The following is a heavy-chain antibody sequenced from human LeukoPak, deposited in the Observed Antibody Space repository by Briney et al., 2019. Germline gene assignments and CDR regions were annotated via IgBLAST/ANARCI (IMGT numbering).Heavy chain of an antibody. V-gene: IGHV3-53*01. CDR2: IYSGGST. J-gene: IGHJ4*02. Sequence: EGSLRLSCAASGFTVSSNYMSWVRQAPGKGLEWVSVIYSGGSTCYADSVKGRFTISRDNSKNTLYLQMNSLRAEDTAVYYCARGNYYDSRGYFDYWGQGTLVTVSS. D-gene: IGHD3-22*01. CDR3: ARGNYYDSRGYFDY. CDR1: GFTVSSNY.